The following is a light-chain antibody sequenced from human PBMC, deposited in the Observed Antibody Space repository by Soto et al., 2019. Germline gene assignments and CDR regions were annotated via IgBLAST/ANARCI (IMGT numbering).Light chain of an antibody. CDR3: QTWGTGKEVV. CDR1: RGHSSYA. Sequence: QLVLTQSPSASASLGASVKLTCTLSRGHSSYAIAWHQQQPEKGPRYLMKLNSDGSHSKGDGIPDRFSGSSSGAERYLIISSLQSEDEADYYCQTWGTGKEVVFGGGTKLTVL. J-gene: IGLJ2*01. CDR2: LNSDGSH. V-gene: IGLV4-69*01.